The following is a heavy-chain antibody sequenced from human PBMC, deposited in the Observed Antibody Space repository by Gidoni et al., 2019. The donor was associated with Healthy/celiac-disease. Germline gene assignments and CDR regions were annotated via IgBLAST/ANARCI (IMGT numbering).Heavy chain of an antibody. V-gene: IGHV3-74*01. CDR3: ATVRPKYYFDY. CDR1: GFTFSSYW. J-gene: IGHJ4*02. Sequence: EVQLVAAGGGLVQPGASLSLSYAASGFTFSSYWMHWVRQPPGKGLVWVSRINSDGSSTSYADSVKGRFSITRDNAKNTLYLQMNRLGAEDTAVYYCATVRPKYYFDYWGQGTLVTVSS. CDR2: INSDGSST. D-gene: IGHD3-16*01.